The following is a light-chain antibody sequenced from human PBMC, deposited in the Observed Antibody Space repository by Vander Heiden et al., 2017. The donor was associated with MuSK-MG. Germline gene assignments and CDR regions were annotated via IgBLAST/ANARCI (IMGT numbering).Light chain of an antibody. Sequence: DIQMTPSPSSLSASVGDRVPITCRASQSISSYLNWYQQKPGKAPKLLIYAASSLQSGVPARFSGSGSGTDFTLTISSLQSEDFATYYCQQCDSTPPFTFGHGPSWRSN. CDR2: AAS. J-gene: IGKJ2*01. V-gene: IGKV1-39*01. CDR3: QQCDSTPPFT. CDR1: QSISSY.